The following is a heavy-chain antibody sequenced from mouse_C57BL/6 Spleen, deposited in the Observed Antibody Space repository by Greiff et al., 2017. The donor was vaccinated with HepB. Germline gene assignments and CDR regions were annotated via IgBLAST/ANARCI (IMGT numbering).Heavy chain of an antibody. Sequence: QVQLQQPGAELVRPGSSVKLSCKASGYTFTSYWMHWVKQRPIQGLEWIGNIDPSDSETHYNQKFKDKATLTVDKSSSTAYMQLSSLTSEDSAVYYCARRELGMAWFAYWGQGTLVTVSA. J-gene: IGHJ3*01. V-gene: IGHV1-52*01. CDR3: ARRELGMAWFAY. CDR1: GYTFTSYW. CDR2: IDPSDSET. D-gene: IGHD4-1*01.